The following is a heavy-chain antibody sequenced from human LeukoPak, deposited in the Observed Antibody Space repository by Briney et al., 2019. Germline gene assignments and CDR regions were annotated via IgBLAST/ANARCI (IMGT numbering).Heavy chain of an antibody. J-gene: IGHJ6*02. CDR3: ARFLAGYYYYGMDV. V-gene: IGHV3-66*01. Sequence: GGSLRLSCAASGVTLSTNYMSWVREAPGKGLECVSVIYSGGSTYYADSVKGRFTISRDDSKNTLYLQMNSLRAEDTAVYYCARFLAGYYYYGMDVWGQGTTVTVSS. CDR1: GVTLSTNY. CDR2: IYSGGST.